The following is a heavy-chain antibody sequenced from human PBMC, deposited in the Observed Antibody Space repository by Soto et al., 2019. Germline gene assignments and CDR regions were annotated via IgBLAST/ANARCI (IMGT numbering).Heavy chain of an antibody. CDR1: GGSVSSGSYY. J-gene: IGHJ6*02. V-gene: IGHV4-61*01. D-gene: IGHD5-18*01. CDR2: IYYSGST. CDR3: ARDGVQLWPFNGMDV. Sequence: SETLSLTCTVSGGSVSSGSYYWSWIRQPPGKGLEWIGYIYYSGSTNYNPSLKSRVTISVDTSKNQFSLKLSSVTAADTAVYYCARDGVQLWPFNGMDVWGQGTTVTSP.